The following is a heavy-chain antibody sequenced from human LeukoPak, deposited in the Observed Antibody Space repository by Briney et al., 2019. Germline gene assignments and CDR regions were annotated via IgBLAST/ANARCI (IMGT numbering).Heavy chain of an antibody. V-gene: IGHV3-7*01. CDR3: ARDGPYCSGGSCSGAFDI. D-gene: IGHD2-15*01. CDR2: IKQDGSEK. CDR1: GFTFSSYW. J-gene: IGHJ3*02. Sequence: GGSLRLSCAASGFTFSSYWMSWVRQAPGRGLEWVANIKQDGSEKYYVDSVKCRFTISRDNAKNSLYLQMNSLRAEDTAVYYCARDGPYCSGGSCSGAFDIWGQGTMVTVSS.